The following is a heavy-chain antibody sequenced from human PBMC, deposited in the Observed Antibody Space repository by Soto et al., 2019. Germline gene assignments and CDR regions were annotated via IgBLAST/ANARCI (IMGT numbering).Heavy chain of an antibody. Sequence: GGSLRLSCAASGFTFSNYGIHWVRQAPGKGLEWVAVIWYDGSKNYYADSVKGRFTISRDNSKNTLFLQMNSLRAEDTAIYYCARDLTEYSSSQDVWGQGTTVTVSS. V-gene: IGHV3-33*01. CDR3: ARDLTEYSSSQDV. D-gene: IGHD6-6*01. CDR1: GFTFSNYG. J-gene: IGHJ6*02. CDR2: IWYDGSKN.